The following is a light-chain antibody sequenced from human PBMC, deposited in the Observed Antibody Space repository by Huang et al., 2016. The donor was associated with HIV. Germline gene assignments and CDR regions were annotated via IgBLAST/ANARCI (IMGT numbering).Light chain of an antibody. J-gene: IGKJ1*01. CDR1: QRISSSF. Sequence: EIVLTQSPGTLSLSPGERATLSCRASQRISSSFLAWYQQKRGQTPRLLIYGASNRATGIPDMFRGSGSGTDFTLTISRLEAEDFAVYYCQHYGSPPWTFGQGTKVEIK. CDR3: QHYGSPPWT. V-gene: IGKV3-20*01. CDR2: GAS.